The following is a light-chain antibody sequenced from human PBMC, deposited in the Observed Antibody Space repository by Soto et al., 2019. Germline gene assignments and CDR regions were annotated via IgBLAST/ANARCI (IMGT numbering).Light chain of an antibody. J-gene: IGLJ3*02. Sequence: QSVLTQPPSVSAAPGQKVTISCSGSSSNIGNNYVSWYQQLPGTAPKLLIYDNNKRPSGIPDRFSGSKSGTTASLAISGVQSEDEADYYCSTWDDSLNGWVFGGGTKLTVL. CDR2: DNN. V-gene: IGLV1-51*01. CDR3: STWDDSLNGWV. CDR1: SSNIGNNY.